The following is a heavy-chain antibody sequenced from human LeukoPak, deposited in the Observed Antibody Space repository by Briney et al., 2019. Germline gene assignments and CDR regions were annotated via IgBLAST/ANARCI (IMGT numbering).Heavy chain of an antibody. D-gene: IGHD5-24*01. CDR2: IYYSGST. CDR1: GGSISSYY. CDR3: ARDGYNEFYFDY. J-gene: IGHJ4*02. V-gene: IGHV4-59*01. Sequence: PSETLSLTCTVSGGSISSYYWSWIRQPPGKGLEWIGYIYYSGSTNYNPSLKSRVTISVDTSKNQFSLKLSSVIAADTAVYYCARDGYNEFYFDYWGQGTLVTVSS.